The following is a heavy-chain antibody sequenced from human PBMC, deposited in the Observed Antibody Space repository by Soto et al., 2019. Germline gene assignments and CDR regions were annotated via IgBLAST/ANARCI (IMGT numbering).Heavy chain of an antibody. CDR1: GFTFSSYA. Sequence: EVQLLESGGGLVQPGGSLRLSCAASGFTFSSYAMSWVRQAPGKGLEWVSAISGSGGSTYYADSVKGRFTISRDNSKNPLYLQMNSLRAEDTAVYYCAKSRRITIFGVVPGTFDYWGQGTLVTVSS. D-gene: IGHD3-3*01. CDR2: ISGSGGST. J-gene: IGHJ4*02. V-gene: IGHV3-23*01. CDR3: AKSRRITIFGVVPGTFDY.